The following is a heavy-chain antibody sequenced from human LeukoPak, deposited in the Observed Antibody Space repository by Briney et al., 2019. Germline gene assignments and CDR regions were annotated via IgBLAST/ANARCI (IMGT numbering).Heavy chain of an antibody. D-gene: IGHD6-6*01. CDR2: IYYSGST. CDR1: GGSISSYY. J-gene: IGHJ3*02. V-gene: IGHV4-59*01. Sequence: PSETLSLTCTVSGGSISSYYWSWIRQPPGKGLEWIGYIYYSGSTNYNPSLKSRVTISVDTSKNQLSLKLSSVTAEDTAVYYCARLPYSRSSSAFDIWGPGTIVTVSS. CDR3: ARLPYSRSSSAFDI.